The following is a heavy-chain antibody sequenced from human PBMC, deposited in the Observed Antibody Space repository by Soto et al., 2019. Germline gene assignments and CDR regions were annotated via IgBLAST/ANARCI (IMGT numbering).Heavy chain of an antibody. CDR2: ISAYDGKA. J-gene: IGHJ4*02. V-gene: IGHV1-18*01. CDR3: ARDPVWWGYDY. CDR1: GYTFTTYG. Sequence: QVQLVQSGAEVKKPGASVKVSCKASGYTFTTYGISWVRQAPGQGLEWMGWISAYDGKANYGQKVQGRVTMTTDTSTSTAYMELRSLKSDDTAIYYCARDPVWWGYDYCGQGTLVTVSS. D-gene: IGHD1-26*01.